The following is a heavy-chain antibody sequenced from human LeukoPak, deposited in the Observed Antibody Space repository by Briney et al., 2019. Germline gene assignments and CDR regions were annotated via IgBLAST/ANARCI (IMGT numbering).Heavy chain of an antibody. CDR1: GGSFSGYY. D-gene: IGHD2-2*01. CDR3: ARAPHCSSTSCYVSAFDI. Sequence: SETLSLTCAVYGGSFSGYYWSWIRQHPGKGLEWIGYIYYSGSTYYNPSLKSRVTISVDTSKNQFSLKLSSVTAADTAVYYCARAPHCSSTSCYVSAFDIWGQGTMVTVSS. J-gene: IGHJ3*02. CDR2: IYYSGST. V-gene: IGHV4-31*11.